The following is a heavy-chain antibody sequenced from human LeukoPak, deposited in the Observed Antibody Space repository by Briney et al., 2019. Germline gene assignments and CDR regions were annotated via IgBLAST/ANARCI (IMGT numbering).Heavy chain of an antibody. CDR3: AKRYSGRSGLYNFDY. CDR2: ITGSTGST. Sequence: GGSLRLSCAASGFTFSSYAMTWVRQPPGNGLEGVSSITGSTGSTYYADSVKGRFTISRDNSKNTLYLQMNSLRAEDTAVYYCAKRYSGRSGLYNFDYWGQGTLVTVSS. J-gene: IGHJ4*02. CDR1: GFTFSSYA. V-gene: IGHV3-23*01. D-gene: IGHD1-26*01.